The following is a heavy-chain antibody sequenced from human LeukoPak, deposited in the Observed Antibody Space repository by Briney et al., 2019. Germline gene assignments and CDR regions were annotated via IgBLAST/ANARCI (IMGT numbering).Heavy chain of an antibody. Sequence: SETLSLTCTVSGGSISSYYWGWIRQPPGKGLEWIGYIYYSGSTNYNPSLKSRVTISVDTSKNQFSLKLSSVTAADTAVYYCARLSSGWYEPHDYWGQGTLVTVSS. J-gene: IGHJ4*02. CDR3: ARLSSGWYEPHDY. D-gene: IGHD6-19*01. CDR2: IYYSGST. V-gene: IGHV4-59*08. CDR1: GGSISSYY.